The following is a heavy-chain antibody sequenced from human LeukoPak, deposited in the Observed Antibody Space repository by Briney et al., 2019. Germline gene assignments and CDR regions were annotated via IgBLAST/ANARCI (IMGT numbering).Heavy chain of an antibody. V-gene: IGHV1-8*01. Sequence: ASVKVSCKASGYTFTSYDINWVRQATGQGLEWMGWMNPNSGNTGYAQKFQGRVTMTRNTSISTAYMELSSLRSEDTAVYYCAREGEDYDYVWGSYRYLWFDPWGQGTLVTVSS. CDR3: AREGEDYDYVWGSYRYLWFDP. CDR1: GYTFTSYD. D-gene: IGHD3-16*02. J-gene: IGHJ5*02. CDR2: MNPNSGNT.